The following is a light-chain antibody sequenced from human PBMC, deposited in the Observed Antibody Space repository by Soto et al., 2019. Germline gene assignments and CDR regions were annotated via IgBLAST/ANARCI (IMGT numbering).Light chain of an antibody. CDR2: GAS. J-gene: IGKJ1*01. CDR1: QSVSSN. V-gene: IGKV3-15*01. Sequence: EIVMTQSPATLSVSPGERATLSCMASQSVSSNLAWYQQKPGQAPRLLIYGASTRATAIPARFSRSGSGTEFTLTISSLQSEDFAVYFCQQYNNWPPWTFGQGTKVEIK. CDR3: QQYNNWPPWT.